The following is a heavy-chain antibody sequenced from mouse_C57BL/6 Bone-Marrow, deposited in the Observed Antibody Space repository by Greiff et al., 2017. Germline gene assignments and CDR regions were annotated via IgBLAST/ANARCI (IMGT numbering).Heavy chain of an antibody. V-gene: IGHV14-3*01. CDR2: IGPANGNT. J-gene: IGHJ2*01. D-gene: IGHD2-10*01. CDR3: ARAYLLCPTLCFDY. CDR1: GFNIKNTY. Sequence: EVQLQQSVAELVRPGASVKLSCTASGFNIKNTYMHWVKQRPEQGLEWIGRIGPANGNTKYAPKFQGKATITADTSSNTAYLQLSSLTSEDPAIYYCARAYLLCPTLCFDYWGQGTTLTVSS.